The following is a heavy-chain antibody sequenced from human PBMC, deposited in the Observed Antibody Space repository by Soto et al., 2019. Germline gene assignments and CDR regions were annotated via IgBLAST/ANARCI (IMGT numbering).Heavy chain of an antibody. CDR3: VKGSEVARPELDY. Sequence: QVQLVESGGGVVQPGRSLRLSCAASGFSFSNCGMHWVRQAPGKGLEWVAAISSDGSEKYYSESMKGRFTISRDNSKNSLFLQMNRLRVEDTAVYYCVKGSEVARPELDYWGQGTLVTVSS. V-gene: IGHV3-30*18. D-gene: IGHD2-15*01. J-gene: IGHJ4*02. CDR1: GFSFSNCG. CDR2: ISSDGSEK.